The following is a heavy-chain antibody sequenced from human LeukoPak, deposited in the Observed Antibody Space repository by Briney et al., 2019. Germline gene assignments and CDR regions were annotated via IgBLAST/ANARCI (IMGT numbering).Heavy chain of an antibody. D-gene: IGHD2-8*01. J-gene: IGHJ4*02. Sequence: GSSVKVSCKASGGTFSSYAISWARQAPGQGLEWMGGIIPIFGTANYAQKFQGRVTITADESTSTAYMELSSLRSEDTAVYYCARQGSRCNGVCSFDYWGQGTLVTVSS. CDR1: GGTFSSYA. CDR2: IIPIFGTA. V-gene: IGHV1-69*01. CDR3: ARQGSRCNGVCSFDY.